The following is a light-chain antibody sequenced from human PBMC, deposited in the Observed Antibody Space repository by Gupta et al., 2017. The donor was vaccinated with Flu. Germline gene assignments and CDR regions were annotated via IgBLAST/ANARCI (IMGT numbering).Light chain of an antibody. CDR3: IHDVNWPWT. CDR2: KSY. Sequence: DVVMTQSPLSMSVTVGHPASIACRSSQSHGHSDGNTYLHWFQQRPGQSPWRLIYKSYNRDSGVPDRFSGSGSGTDYTVEISRVEAEDVGIYYCIHDVNWPWTFGQGTKVEIK. J-gene: IGKJ1*01. CDR1: QSHGHSDGNTY. V-gene: IGKV2-30*02.